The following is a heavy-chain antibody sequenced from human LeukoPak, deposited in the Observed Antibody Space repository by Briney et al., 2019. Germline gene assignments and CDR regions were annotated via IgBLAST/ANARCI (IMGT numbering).Heavy chain of an antibody. Sequence: GGSLRLSCAASGFTFSSYAMGWVRQAPGKGLEWVSYISSSGSTIYYADSVKGRFTISRDNAKNTLYLQMNSLRAEDTAVYYCAKCILTGYYKGYMDVWGKGTTVTISS. CDR3: AKCILTGYYKGYMDV. V-gene: IGHV3-48*04. D-gene: IGHD3-9*01. J-gene: IGHJ6*03. CDR1: GFTFSSYA. CDR2: ISSSGSTI.